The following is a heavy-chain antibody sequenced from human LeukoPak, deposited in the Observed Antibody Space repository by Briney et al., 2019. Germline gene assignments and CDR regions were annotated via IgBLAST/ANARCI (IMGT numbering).Heavy chain of an antibody. Sequence: GGSLRLSXAASGFTFGSFAMTWVRQAPGKGLEWVSTITGSDDKTYYADSVKGRFTISRDYSKNTLRLQMNSLRVEDTAIYYCAKGPHVGSGYHPDYWGQGTLVTVSS. V-gene: IGHV3-23*01. D-gene: IGHD3-22*01. J-gene: IGHJ4*02. CDR3: AKGPHVGSGYHPDY. CDR1: GFTFGSFA. CDR2: ITGSDDKT.